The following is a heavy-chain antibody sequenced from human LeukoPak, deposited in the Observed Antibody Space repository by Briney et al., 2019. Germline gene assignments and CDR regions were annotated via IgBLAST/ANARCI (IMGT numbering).Heavy chain of an antibody. V-gene: IGHV1-2*02. D-gene: IGHD3-9*01. J-gene: IGHJ4*02. CDR1: GYTFTGYY. CDR2: INPNSGGT. Sequence: ASVKVSCKASGYTFTGYYMHWVRQAPGQGLEWMGWINPNSGGTNYAQKFQGRVTMTRDTSVSTAYMELSRLRSDDTAVYYCARSDILTGQIDYWGQGTLVTVSS. CDR3: ARSDILTGQIDY.